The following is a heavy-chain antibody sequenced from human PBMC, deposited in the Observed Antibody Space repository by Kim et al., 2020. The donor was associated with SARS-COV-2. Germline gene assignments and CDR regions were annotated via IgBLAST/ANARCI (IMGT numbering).Heavy chain of an antibody. CDR3: ASIDYGDSY. D-gene: IGHD4-17*01. Sequence: GREKYQLESVKGRLLISRDNAWNSVFLQMNSLRAEDTAIYYCASIDYGDSYWGQGTLVTVSS. J-gene: IGHJ4*02. CDR2: GREK. V-gene: IGHV3-7*03.